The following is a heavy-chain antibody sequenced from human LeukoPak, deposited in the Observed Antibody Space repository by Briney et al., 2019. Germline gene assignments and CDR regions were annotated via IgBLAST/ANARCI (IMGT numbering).Heavy chain of an antibody. J-gene: IGHJ4*02. CDR1: GFTVSSNC. Sequence: GGSLRLSCAASGFTVSSNCMSWVRQAPGKGLEWVSVIYSDGSTYYSDSVKGRFTISRDNSKNTLYLQMNSLRAEDTAVYYCAKDLGNIAWFFDYWGQGTLVTVSS. CDR2: IYSDGST. V-gene: IGHV3-53*01. CDR3: AKDLGNIAWFFDY. D-gene: IGHD3-9*01.